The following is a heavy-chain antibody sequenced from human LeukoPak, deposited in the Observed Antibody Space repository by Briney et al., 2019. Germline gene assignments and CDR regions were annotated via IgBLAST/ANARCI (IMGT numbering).Heavy chain of an antibody. CDR2: MNPNSGST. CDR3: ARRFYDNLTGHTWYDY. Sequence: GASVKVSCKASGYTFTSYDINWMRQAPGQGLEWVGWMNPNSGSTGYAQTFQGKLTMTRNTSIKTAYMELSSLRSEDTAVYYCARRFYDNLTGHTWYDYWGQGTLVTVSS. J-gene: IGHJ4*02. CDR1: GYTFTSYD. D-gene: IGHD3-9*01. V-gene: IGHV1-8*01.